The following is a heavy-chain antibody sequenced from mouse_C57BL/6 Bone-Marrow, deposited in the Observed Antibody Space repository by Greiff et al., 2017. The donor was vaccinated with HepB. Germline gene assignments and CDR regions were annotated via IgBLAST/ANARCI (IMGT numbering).Heavy chain of an antibody. J-gene: IGHJ4*01. CDR2: IHPNSGST. CDR3: AREGGYYGPHAMDY. V-gene: IGHV1-64*01. D-gene: IGHD2-1*01. CDR1: GYTFTSYW. Sequence: QVQLQQPGAELVKPGASVKLSCKASGYTFTSYWMHWVKQRPGQGLEWIGMIHPNSGSTNYNEKFKSKATLTVDKSSSTAYMQRSSLTSEDSAVSYWAREGGYYGPHAMDYWGQGTSVTVSS.